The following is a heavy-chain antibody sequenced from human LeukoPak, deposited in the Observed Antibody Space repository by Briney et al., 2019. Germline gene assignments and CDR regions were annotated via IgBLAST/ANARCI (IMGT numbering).Heavy chain of an antibody. CDR1: GGSISSYY. CDR2: ICASGST. Sequence: SETLSLTCTVSGGSISSYYWTWIRQPAGKGLEWIGRICASGSTIYNPSLKSRVTMSVDTSKNQFSLRLTSVTAADTAMYYCAREESDYWGQGTLVTVSS. J-gene: IGHJ4*02. CDR3: AREESDY. V-gene: IGHV4-4*07.